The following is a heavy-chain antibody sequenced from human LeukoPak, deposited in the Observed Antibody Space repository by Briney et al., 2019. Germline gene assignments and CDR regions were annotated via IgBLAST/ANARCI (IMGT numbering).Heavy chain of an antibody. CDR1: GFTFSSYS. D-gene: IGHD3-22*01. Sequence: GGSLRLSRAASGFTFSSYSMNWVRQAPGKGLEWVSYISSSSSYIYYADSVKGRFTISRDNAKNSLYLQMNSLRAEDTAVYYCARDVADSSGYYYGIDAFDIWGQGTMVTVSS. CDR2: ISSSSSYI. J-gene: IGHJ3*02. CDR3: ARDVADSSGYYYGIDAFDI. V-gene: IGHV3-21*05.